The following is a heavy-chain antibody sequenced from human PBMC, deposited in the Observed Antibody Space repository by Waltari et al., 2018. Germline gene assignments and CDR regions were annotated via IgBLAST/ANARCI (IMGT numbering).Heavy chain of an antibody. CDR1: GYTFGKYA. Sequence: QVHLVQSGAAVTKPGASVKVSCKASGYTFGKYALHWVRQAPGQSLEWMGWINTDTGNTRYSQKFQARVTISRDTSASTGYMELSSLRSEDTAVYYCAKVKCTNIICYLDYWGQGTLVSVSS. CDR2: INTDTGNT. V-gene: IGHV1-3*04. J-gene: IGHJ4*02. D-gene: IGHD2-2*01. CDR3: AKVKCTNIICYLDY.